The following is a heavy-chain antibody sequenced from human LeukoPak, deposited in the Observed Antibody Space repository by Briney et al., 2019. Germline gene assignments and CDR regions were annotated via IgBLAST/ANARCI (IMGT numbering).Heavy chain of an antibody. CDR1: AFTFSSYS. J-gene: IGHJ6*02. CDR2: ISSSSSTI. CDR3: ARGGSGYGGYSYFFGLDV. D-gene: IGHD5-12*01. V-gene: IGHV3-48*02. Sequence: GGSLRLSCAASAFTFSSYSMNWVRQAPGKGLEWVSYISSSSSTIYYADSVKGRFTISRDNAKNSLYLQMNSLRDEDTAVYYCARGGSGYGGYSYFFGLDVWGRGTTVTVSS.